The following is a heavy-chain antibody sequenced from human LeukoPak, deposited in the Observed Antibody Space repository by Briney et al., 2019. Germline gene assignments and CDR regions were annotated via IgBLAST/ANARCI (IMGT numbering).Heavy chain of an antibody. J-gene: IGHJ1*01. CDR2: ISGSGGST. Sequence: GSLRLSCAASGFTFSSYAMSWVRQAPGKGLEWVSAISGSGGSTYYADSVKGRFTISRDNSKNTLYLQMNSLRAGDTAVYYCAKTPYSSSWYYFQHWGQGTLVTVSS. CDR1: GFTFSSYA. D-gene: IGHD6-13*01. V-gene: IGHV3-23*01. CDR3: AKTPYSSSWYYFQH.